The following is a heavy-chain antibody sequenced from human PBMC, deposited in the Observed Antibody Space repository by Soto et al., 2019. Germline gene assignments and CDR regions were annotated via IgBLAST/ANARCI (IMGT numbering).Heavy chain of an antibody. CDR1: GYTFTIYD. CDR2: MNPNSGNT. Sequence: QVQLVQSGAEVKKPGPPVKVSCKASGYTFTIYDINWVRQATGQGLEWMGWMNPNSGNTGYAQKFQGRVTMTRNTSISTAYMELSSLRSEDTAVYYCARERSAAGTGWFDPWGQGTLVTVSS. D-gene: IGHD6-13*01. V-gene: IGHV1-8*01. J-gene: IGHJ5*02. CDR3: ARERSAAGTGWFDP.